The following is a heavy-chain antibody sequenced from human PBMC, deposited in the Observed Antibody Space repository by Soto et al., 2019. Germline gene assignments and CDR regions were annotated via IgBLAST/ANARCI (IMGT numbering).Heavy chain of an antibody. CDR1: GLTFRSYW. V-gene: IGHV3-74*03. D-gene: IGHD1-1*01. J-gene: IGHJ4*02. CDR2: INTDGSVA. Sequence: GGSLRLSCAASGLTFRSYWMHWVRQAPGKGLVWVSRINTDGSVAMYVDSVKGRFTISRDSSKNTLYLQMNSLRAEDTAVYYCAKERAGYPNYWGQGTLVTVSS. CDR3: AKERAGYPNY.